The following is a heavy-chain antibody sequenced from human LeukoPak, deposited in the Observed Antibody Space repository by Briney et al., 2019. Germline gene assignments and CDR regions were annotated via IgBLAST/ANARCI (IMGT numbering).Heavy chain of an antibody. CDR1: GGSISSGSYY. CDR3: ARARKNWNDLDP. D-gene: IGHD1-1*01. J-gene: IGHJ5*02. CDR2: IYTSGNT. Sequence: SETLSLTCTVSGGSISSGSYYWSWIRQPAGKGLEWIGRIYTSGNTNYNPSLKSRVTISVDTSKNQFSLKLSSVTAADTAVYYCARARKNWNDLDPWGQGTLVTVSS. V-gene: IGHV4-61*02.